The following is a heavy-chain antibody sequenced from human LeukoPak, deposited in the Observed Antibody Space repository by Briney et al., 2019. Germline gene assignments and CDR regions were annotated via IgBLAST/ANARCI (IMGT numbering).Heavy chain of an antibody. CDR3: ARGPHYYDSSGYLYYFDY. Sequence: PSETLSLTCAVYGGSFSGYYWSWIRQPPGKGLEWLGEINHTGSTNYNPSLKSRVTISLAPSKNQFSLKLSSVTAADTAVYYCARGPHYYDSSGYLYYFDYWGQGTLVTVPS. J-gene: IGHJ4*02. CDR1: GGSFSGYY. CDR2: INHTGST. V-gene: IGHV4-34*01. D-gene: IGHD3-22*01.